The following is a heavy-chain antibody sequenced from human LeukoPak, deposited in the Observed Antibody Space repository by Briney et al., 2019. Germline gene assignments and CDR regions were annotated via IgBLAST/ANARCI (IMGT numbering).Heavy chain of an antibody. CDR1: GFTFSRSS. V-gene: IGHV3-7*01. CDR2: IKEDGSEM. J-gene: IGHJ4*02. Sequence: PGGSLRLSCAASGFTFSRSSMSWVRQAPGKGLEWVASIKEDGSEMYYVDSVKGRFTISRDNTKNSLYLQMNSLRAEDTAVYYCERGRRWNDYWGQGTLVTVSS. D-gene: IGHD4-23*01. CDR3: ERGRRWNDY.